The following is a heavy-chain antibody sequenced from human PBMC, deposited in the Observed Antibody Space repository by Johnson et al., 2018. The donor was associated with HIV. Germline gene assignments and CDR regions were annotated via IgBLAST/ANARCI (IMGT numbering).Heavy chain of an antibody. J-gene: IGHJ3*02. D-gene: IGHD4-11*01. V-gene: IGHV3-7*01. Sequence: VQLVESGGGVVQPGRSMRLSCAASGFTFSSYAMHWVRQAPGKGLEWVANIKQDGSEKYYVDSVKGRFTISRDNAKNSLYLQMNSLRAEDTAVYYCASSLGGDYRFCDAFDIWGQGTMVTVSS. CDR1: GFTFSSYA. CDR2: IKQDGSEK. CDR3: ASSLGGDYRFCDAFDI.